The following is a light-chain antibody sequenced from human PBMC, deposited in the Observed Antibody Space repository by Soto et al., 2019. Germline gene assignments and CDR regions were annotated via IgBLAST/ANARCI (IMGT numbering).Light chain of an antibody. CDR3: QQNVSPCVT. CDR1: ETITDF. V-gene: IGKV1-39*01. J-gene: IGKJ4*01. Sequence: DIQMTQSPPSLSASVGDRVTITCRASETITDFLNWYQLKPVKAPKLLIYSASNLQPGAPSRFSGSGYGTDFTLTHSGLQHEDSATYYCQQNVSPCVTVGAGTKVEV. CDR2: SAS.